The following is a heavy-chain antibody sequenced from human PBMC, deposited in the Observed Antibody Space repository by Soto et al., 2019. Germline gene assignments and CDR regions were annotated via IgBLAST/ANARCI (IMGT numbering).Heavy chain of an antibody. CDR2: VSYDGRNK. J-gene: IGHJ4*02. CDR1: GFTFSTYG. D-gene: IGHD3-9*01. CDR3: AKADGWEDILTGYDYFDY. Sequence: SLRLSCAASGFTFSTYGMHWIRQAPGKGLEWVAVVSYDGRNKYYIDSVKGRFTISRDNSENTLYLQMNTLGAEDTAVYYCAKADGWEDILTGYDYFDYWGQG. V-gene: IGHV3-30*18.